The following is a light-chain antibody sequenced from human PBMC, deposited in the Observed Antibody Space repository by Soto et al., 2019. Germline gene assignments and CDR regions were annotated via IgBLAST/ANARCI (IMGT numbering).Light chain of an antibody. CDR3: QQFGSSKFT. CDR1: QRIRSSY. J-gene: IGKJ3*01. Sequence: DNVLTQYPVTLSLSPGERATLSCRASQRIRSSYLAWYQQKPGQAPRLLIYCAPSRATGIPDRFSGSGSGTEFTHTLSRLEPEEFEVYYCQQFGSSKFTFGPGAKGDIK. V-gene: IGKV3-20*01. CDR2: CAP.